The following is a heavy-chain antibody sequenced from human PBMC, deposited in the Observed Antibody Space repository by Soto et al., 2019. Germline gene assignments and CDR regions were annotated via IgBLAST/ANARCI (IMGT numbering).Heavy chain of an antibody. CDR2: IIPIFGTA. Sequence: QVQLVQSGAEVKKPGSSVKVSCKASGGTFSSYAISWVRQAPGQGLEWMGGIIPIFGTANYAQKFQGRVTITADESTSTAYMELSSLRSEDTAVYYCARGYYDSSGSDYYYYYGVDVWGQGTTVTVSS. J-gene: IGHJ6*02. CDR3: ARGYYDSSGSDYYYYYGVDV. V-gene: IGHV1-69*01. D-gene: IGHD3-22*01. CDR1: GGTFSSYA.